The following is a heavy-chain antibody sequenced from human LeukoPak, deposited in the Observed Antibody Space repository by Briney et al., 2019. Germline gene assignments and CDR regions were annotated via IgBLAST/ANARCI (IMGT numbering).Heavy chain of an antibody. CDR1: GGTFSSYA. D-gene: IGHD6-6*01. Sequence: SVKVSCKASGGTFSSYAISWVRQAPGQGLEWMGRIIPIFGTANYAQKFQARVTITTDESTSTAYMELSSVRSEDTAVYYCARGGLQGVLYGSSSFWFDPWGQGTLVSVCS. V-gene: IGHV1-69*05. J-gene: IGHJ5*02. CDR3: ARGGLQGVLYGSSSFWFDP. CDR2: IIPIFGTA.